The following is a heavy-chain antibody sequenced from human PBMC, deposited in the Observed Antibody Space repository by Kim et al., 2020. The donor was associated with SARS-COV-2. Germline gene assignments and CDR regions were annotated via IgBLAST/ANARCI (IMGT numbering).Heavy chain of an antibody. V-gene: IGHV3-30*03. CDR1: GFTFSSYG. D-gene: IGHD1-26*01. J-gene: IGHJ4*02. CDR3: ASITGVSGSYSDPAPNDY. Sequence: GGSLRLSCAASGFTFSSYGMHWVRQAPGKGLEWVAVISYDGSNKYYADSVKGRFTISRDNSKNTLYLQMNSLRAEDTAVYYCASITGVSGSYSDPAPNDYWGQGTLVTVSS. CDR2: ISYDGSNK.